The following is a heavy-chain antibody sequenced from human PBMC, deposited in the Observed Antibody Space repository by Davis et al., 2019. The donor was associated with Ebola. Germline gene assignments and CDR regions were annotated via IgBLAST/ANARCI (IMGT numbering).Heavy chain of an antibody. CDR3: ARGYGVGRDFDY. CDR2: VYHSGIT. D-gene: IGHD3-10*01. CDR1: GGSISSNNYY. V-gene: IGHV4-61*05. J-gene: IGHJ4*02. Sequence: SETLSLTCTVSGGSISSNNYYWGWIRQPPGKALEWIGEVYHSGITNYNPSLNSRVTISVDNSKNQFSLNLNSVTAADTAIYYCARGYGVGRDFDYWGQGTLVTVSS.